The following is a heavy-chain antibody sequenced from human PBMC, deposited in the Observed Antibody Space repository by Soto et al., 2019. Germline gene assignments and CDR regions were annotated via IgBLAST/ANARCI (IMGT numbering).Heavy chain of an antibody. J-gene: IGHJ4*03. CDR2: TRNKANSYTT. CDR3: AIYAAGINGPTGAVDF. D-gene: IGHD1-7*01. Sequence: PGGSLRLSCAASGFTFSDHYMDWVRQAPWKGLEWVGRTRNKANSYTTEYAASVKGRFTISRDDSKNSLYLQMNSLKTEDTAVYYCAIYAAGINGPTGAVDFWDQLTFVIVSS. CDR1: GFTFSDHY. V-gene: IGHV3-72*01.